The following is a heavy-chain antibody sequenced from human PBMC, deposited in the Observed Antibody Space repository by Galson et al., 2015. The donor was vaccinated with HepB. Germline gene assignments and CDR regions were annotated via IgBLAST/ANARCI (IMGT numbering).Heavy chain of an antibody. D-gene: IGHD5-18*01. CDR2: ISGSGGST. V-gene: IGHV3-23*01. J-gene: IGHJ4*02. CDR1: GFTFSSYA. Sequence: SLRLSCAASGFTFSSYAMSWVRQAPGKGLEWVSAISGSGGSTYYADSVKGRFTISRDNSKNTLYLQMNSLRAEDTAVYYCAKGTGDSYGLFDYWGQGTLVTVSS. CDR3: AKGTGDSYGLFDY.